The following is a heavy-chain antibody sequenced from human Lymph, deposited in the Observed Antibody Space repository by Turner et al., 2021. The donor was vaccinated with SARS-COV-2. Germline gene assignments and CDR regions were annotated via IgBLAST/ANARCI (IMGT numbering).Heavy chain of an antibody. CDR2: IYPGDSDT. V-gene: IGHV5-51*01. Sequence: EVQLVQSGAEVKKPGESLKISCKGSGYSFPTYWIGWVRQMRGKGLEWMGIIYPGDSDTRYSPSFQGQVTISADKSISTAYLQWSSLKASDTAMYYCARLPIARGYSGYDFYYFDYWGQGTLVTVSS. CDR1: GYSFPTYW. CDR3: ARLPIARGYSGYDFYYFDY. J-gene: IGHJ4*02. D-gene: IGHD5-12*01.